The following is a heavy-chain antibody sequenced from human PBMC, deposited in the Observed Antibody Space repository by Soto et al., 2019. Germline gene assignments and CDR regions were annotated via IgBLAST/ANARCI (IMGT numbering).Heavy chain of an antibody. J-gene: IGHJ4*02. V-gene: IGHV1-3*01. CDR3: ARDLYYGSGTYNYFDY. D-gene: IGHD3-10*01. Sequence: ASVNVSCKASGYTFTKYTMHWVRQAPGQRLEWMGWVNGGNGNTKYSQKFQGRVTLTRDTSASTAYLELSSLTSEDTAIYYCARDLYYGSGTYNYFDYWGQGTLVTVSS. CDR2: VNGGNGNT. CDR1: GYTFTKYT.